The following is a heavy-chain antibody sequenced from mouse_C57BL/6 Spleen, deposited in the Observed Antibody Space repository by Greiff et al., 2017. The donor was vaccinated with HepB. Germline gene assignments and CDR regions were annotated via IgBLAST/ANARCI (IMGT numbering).Heavy chain of an antibody. V-gene: IGHV14-4*01. CDR1: GFNIKDDY. J-gene: IGHJ3*01. D-gene: IGHD1-1*01. CDR3: TTDFTTVVPI. Sequence: VQLKQSGAELVRPGASVKLSCTASGFNIKDDYMHWVKQRPEQGLEWIGWIDPENGDTEYASKFQGKATITADTSSNTAYLQLSSLTSEDTAVYYCTTDFTTVVPIWGQGTLVTVSA. CDR2: IDPENGDT.